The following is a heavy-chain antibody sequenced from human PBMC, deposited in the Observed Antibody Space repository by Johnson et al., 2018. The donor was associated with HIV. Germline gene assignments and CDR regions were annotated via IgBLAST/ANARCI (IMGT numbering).Heavy chain of an antibody. CDR2: IRYDGSTI. Sequence: QVQLVESGGGLVQPGGSLRLSCAGSGFTFSSYGMHWVRQAPGKWLEWVSFIRYDGSTIYYADSVKGRFTISRDNAKNSLYLQMNSLRAEDTAVYYCARGGAYCGGDCNAFDIWGQGTMVNVSS. D-gene: IGHD2-21*02. V-gene: IGHV3-30*02. CDR3: ARGGAYCGGDCNAFDI. J-gene: IGHJ3*02. CDR1: GFTFSSYG.